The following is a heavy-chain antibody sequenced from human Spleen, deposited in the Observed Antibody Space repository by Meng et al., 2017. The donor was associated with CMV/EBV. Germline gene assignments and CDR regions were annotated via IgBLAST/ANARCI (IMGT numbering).Heavy chain of an antibody. CDR3: AKGFDESYYGMDV. D-gene: IGHD3-16*01. Sequence: SLKISCEASGFTFDDYAMHWVRQAPGKGLEWVSGISWNSGSIGYADSVKGRFTISRDNDKNSLYLQMNSMRAEDMALYYWAKGFDESYYGMDVWGQGTTVTVSS. CDR1: GFTFDDYA. J-gene: IGHJ6*02. CDR2: ISWNSGSI. V-gene: IGHV3-9*03.